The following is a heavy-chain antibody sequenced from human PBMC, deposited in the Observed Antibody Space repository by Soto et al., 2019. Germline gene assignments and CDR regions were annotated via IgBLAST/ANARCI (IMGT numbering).Heavy chain of an antibody. V-gene: IGHV3-15*01. CDR2: IKNKIEGGTT. J-gene: IGHJ4*02. CDR3: APNWNLDY. D-gene: IGHD1-20*01. Sequence: EVQLVESGGGLVKPGGSLRLSCAASGFTLSNAWVSWVRQAPGKGLEWVGRIKNKIEGGTTDYAATVKCRFSILRNDSKNMLYLQMNSLITADTAVYYGAPNWNLDYWGQGTLVTVSS. CDR1: GFTLSNAW.